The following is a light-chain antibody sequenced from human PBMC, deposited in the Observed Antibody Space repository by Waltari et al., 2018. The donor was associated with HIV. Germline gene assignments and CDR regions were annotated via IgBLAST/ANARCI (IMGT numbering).Light chain of an antibody. CDR2: RNN. V-gene: IGLV1-47*01. CDR1: TSNIGSND. CDR3: VAWDDSLRGVV. Sequence: SVLTQPPSASGTPGQRVTIPCSGSTSNIGSNDVFWYPHLPGAAPKLLIHRNNQRPSGVPDRFSGSTSGTSASLAISGLRSEDEADYYCVAWDDSLRGVVFGGGTKVAAL. J-gene: IGLJ2*01.